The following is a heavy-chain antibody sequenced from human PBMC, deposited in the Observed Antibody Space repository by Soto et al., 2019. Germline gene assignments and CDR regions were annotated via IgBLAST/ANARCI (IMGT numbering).Heavy chain of an antibody. V-gene: IGHV1-3*01. CDR1: GSTFTMHA. CDR3: ARDQRRDYDFWSVYPQGSDY. J-gene: IGHJ4*02. D-gene: IGHD3-3*01. Sequence: QVHLVQSGAEVKKPGASLKVSCKASGSTFTMHAIHWVRQAPGQRLEWMGWINAANGNTKTSQKFRGRVTFTRDTSATTAYMELSSLTSEDTAVYYCARDQRRDYDFWSVYPQGSDYWGQGTPVTVSS. CDR2: INAANGNT.